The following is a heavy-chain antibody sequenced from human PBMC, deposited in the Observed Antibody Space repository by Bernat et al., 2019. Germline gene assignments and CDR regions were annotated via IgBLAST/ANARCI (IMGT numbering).Heavy chain of an antibody. J-gene: IGHJ4*02. V-gene: IGHV3-21*01. CDR2: ISSSGTYI. D-gene: IGHD3-10*01. CDR1: GFTFTCCS. Sequence: VQLVESGGGLVKPGGSLTLSCAASGFTFTCCSMNWVRQAPGKGLEWVSSISSSGTYIYYADSVKGRFTISRDNARNSLYLQMNSLRADDTAVYYCARGSGNYGHYYFDSWGQGTLVTVSS. CDR3: ARGSGNYGHYYFDS.